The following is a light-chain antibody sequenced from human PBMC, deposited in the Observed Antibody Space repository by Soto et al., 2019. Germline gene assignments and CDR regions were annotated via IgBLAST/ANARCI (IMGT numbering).Light chain of an antibody. V-gene: IGKV3-11*01. CDR2: GAS. CDR3: QHRSNWPPD. CDR1: QSVVGTF. Sequence: EIVLTHSPGTLSWSPGEGGTLSCISSQSVVGTFLAWYQQKGGQAPRLLIHGASNRATGIPARFSGSGSGTDFTLTISSLEPDDFAVYYCQHRSNWPPDFGPGTKVDI. J-gene: IGKJ3*01.